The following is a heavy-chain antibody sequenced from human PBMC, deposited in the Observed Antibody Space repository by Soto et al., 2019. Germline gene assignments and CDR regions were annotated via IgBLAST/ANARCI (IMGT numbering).Heavy chain of an antibody. CDR3: AREDYRGYSYPIF. V-gene: IGHV3-7*01. Sequence: GGSLRLSCTTSGFTFSSFWMTWVRQAPGKGLEWVANIKQDGNEKYYADSMKGRFIITRDNAKNSVYLYMNSLRAEDTAIYYCAREDYRGYSYPIFWGQGTLVTVSS. CDR2: IKQDGNEK. J-gene: IGHJ4*02. CDR1: GFTFSSFW. D-gene: IGHD5-18*01.